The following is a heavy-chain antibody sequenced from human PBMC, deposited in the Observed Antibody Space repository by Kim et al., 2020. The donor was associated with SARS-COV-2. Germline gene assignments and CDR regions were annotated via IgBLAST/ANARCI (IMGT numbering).Heavy chain of an antibody. V-gene: IGHV4-59*09. CDR3: ARGLWTFDY. Sequence: GSTNYNPSLNSRVTISIETSKNQFSLKLDSVTAADTAVYYCARGLWTFDYWGQGTLVTVSS. CDR2: GST. J-gene: IGHJ4*02. D-gene: IGHD2-21*01.